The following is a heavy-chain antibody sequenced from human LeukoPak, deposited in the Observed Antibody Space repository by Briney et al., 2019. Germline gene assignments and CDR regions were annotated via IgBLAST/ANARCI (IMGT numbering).Heavy chain of an antibody. CDR1: GGSISSYY. CDR3: AGEAEYSYDRHFDF. CDR2: IYYSGHT. Sequence: SETLSLTCTVSGGSISSYYWSWIRQPPGKGLEWIGYIYYSGHTDYNPSLKSRVTFSVDTSKNQFSLRLNSVIAADTAVYYCAGEAEYSYDRHFDFWGQGTLVTVSS. V-gene: IGHV4-59*01. D-gene: IGHD3-22*01. J-gene: IGHJ4*02.